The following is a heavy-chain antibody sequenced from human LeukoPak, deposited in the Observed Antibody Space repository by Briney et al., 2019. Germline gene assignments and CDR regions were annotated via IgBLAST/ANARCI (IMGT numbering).Heavy chain of an antibody. CDR1: GYTFTSYY. CDR2: INPSGGST. J-gene: IGHJ4*02. V-gene: IGHV1-46*01. Sequence: ASVKVSCKASGYTFTSYYMHWVRQAPGQGLEWMGIINPSGGSTSYAQKFQGRVTMTRDTSTSTVYMELSSLRSEDTAVYYCARDSGSVVVVAALDYWGQGTLVTVSS. CDR3: ARDSGSVVVVAALDY. D-gene: IGHD2-15*01.